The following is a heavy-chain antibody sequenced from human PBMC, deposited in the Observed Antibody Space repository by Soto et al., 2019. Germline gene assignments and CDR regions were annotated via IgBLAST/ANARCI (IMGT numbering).Heavy chain of an antibody. CDR2: IYYSGST. D-gene: IGHD2-2*01. CDR1: GGSISSYY. CDR3: ARVVPATPNWFDP. J-gene: IGHJ5*02. Sequence: PSETLSLTCTVSGGSISSYYWSWIRQPPGKGLEWIGYIYYSGSTYYNPSLKSRVTISVDTSKNQFSLKLSSVTAADTAVYYCARVVPATPNWFDPWGQGTLVTVSS. V-gene: IGHV4-59*08.